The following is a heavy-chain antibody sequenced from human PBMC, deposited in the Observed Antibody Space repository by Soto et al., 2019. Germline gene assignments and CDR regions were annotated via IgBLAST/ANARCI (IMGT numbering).Heavy chain of an antibody. CDR1: GFTFSSYW. Sequence: EVQLVESGGGLVQPGGSLRLSCAASGFTFSSYWMTWVRQAPGKGLEWVANIKQDGREKYYGDSVKGRFTISRDNAKNSLYLQMNSLRGEDTAVYYCGRDRGRDPRVYWGQGTLVTVSS. V-gene: IGHV3-7*01. J-gene: IGHJ4*02. CDR3: GRDRGRDPRVY. CDR2: IKQDGREK.